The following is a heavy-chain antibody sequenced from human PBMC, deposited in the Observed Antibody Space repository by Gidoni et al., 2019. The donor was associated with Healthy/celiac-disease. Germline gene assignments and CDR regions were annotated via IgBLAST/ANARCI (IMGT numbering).Heavy chain of an antibody. CDR1: GFTFSSYA. J-gene: IGHJ4*02. CDR2: ISGSGGST. D-gene: IGHD6-13*01. CDR3: AKDRGYRIAAAGTFFDY. Sequence: EVQLVESGGGSVQPGGSLRLSCAASGFTFSSYAMSWVRQAPGKGLEWVSAISGSGGSTYYADSVKGRFTISRDNSKNTLYLQMNSLRAEDTAVYYCAKDRGYRIAAAGTFFDYWGQGTLVTVSS. V-gene: IGHV3-23*04.